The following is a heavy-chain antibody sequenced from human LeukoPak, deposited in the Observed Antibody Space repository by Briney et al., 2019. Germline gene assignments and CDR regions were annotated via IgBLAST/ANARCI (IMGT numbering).Heavy chain of an antibody. V-gene: IGHV3-53*01. J-gene: IGHJ4*02. CDR3: AGTTCGGDCYSEY. D-gene: IGHD2-21*02. CDR2: IYSGGRT. CDR1: GFTFSSYS. Sequence: GGSLRLSCAASGFTFSSYSMNWVRQAPGKGLEWVSVIYSGGRTYYADSVKGRFTISRDNSKNTLYLQMSSLRAEDTAVYYCAGTTCGGDCYSEYWGQGTQVTVSS.